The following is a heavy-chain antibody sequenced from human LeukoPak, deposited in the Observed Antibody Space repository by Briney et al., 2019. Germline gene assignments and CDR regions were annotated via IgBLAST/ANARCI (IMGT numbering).Heavy chain of an antibody. J-gene: IGHJ5*02. Sequence: GGSLRLSCAASGFTFSSFTMNWVRQAPGKGLEWVATIKPDGSAQYYVDSVKGRFTISRDNAKNSLFLQINSLRAEDTAVYYCANGGTYSSGPWGQGTLVTVSS. CDR1: GFTFSSFT. D-gene: IGHD3-22*01. V-gene: IGHV3-7*01. CDR2: IKPDGSAQ. CDR3: ANGGTYSSGP.